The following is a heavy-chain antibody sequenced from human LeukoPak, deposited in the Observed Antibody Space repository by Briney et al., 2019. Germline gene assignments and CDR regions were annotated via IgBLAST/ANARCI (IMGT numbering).Heavy chain of an antibody. V-gene: IGHV4-31*03. D-gene: IGHD2-2*01. Sequence: SQTLSLTCTVSGGSIARDNYFWSWIRQHPEKGLEGIGYIFYSGTTYYNPSLKSRVTISVDTSKNQFSLKLNSVIAADTAVYYCAREVNEPASADAFDIWGQGTMVTVSS. J-gene: IGHJ3*02. CDR1: GGSIARDNYF. CDR3: AREVNEPASADAFDI. CDR2: IFYSGTT.